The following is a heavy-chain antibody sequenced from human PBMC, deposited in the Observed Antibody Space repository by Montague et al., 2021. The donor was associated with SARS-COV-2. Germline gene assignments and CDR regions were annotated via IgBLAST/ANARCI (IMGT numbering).Heavy chain of an antibody. CDR3: ARVLSYYGMDV. CDR2: IWYDGSNK. J-gene: IGHJ6*02. V-gene: IGHV3-33*01. Sequence: SLRLSCAASGSTFSSYGMHWVRQAPGKGLEWVAVIWYDGSNKYYADSVKGRFTISRDNSKNTLYLQMNSLRAEDTAVHYCARVLSYYGMDVWGQGTTVTVSS. D-gene: IGHD3-10*01. CDR1: GSTFSSYG.